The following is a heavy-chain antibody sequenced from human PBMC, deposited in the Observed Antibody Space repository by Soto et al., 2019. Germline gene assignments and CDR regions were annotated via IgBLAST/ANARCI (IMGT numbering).Heavy chain of an antibody. J-gene: IGHJ4*02. CDR2: INPSGGST. D-gene: IGHD3-9*01. CDR3: ARDYCSSTSCVTYYDILTGSSVLGY. CDR1: GYTFTSYY. Sequence: ASVKVSCKASGYTFTSYYMHWVRQAPGQGLEWMGIINPSGGSTSYAQKFQGRVTMTRDTSTSTVYMELSSLRSEDTAVYYCARDYCSSTSCVTYYDILTGSSVLGYWGQGTLVTVSS. V-gene: IGHV1-46*03.